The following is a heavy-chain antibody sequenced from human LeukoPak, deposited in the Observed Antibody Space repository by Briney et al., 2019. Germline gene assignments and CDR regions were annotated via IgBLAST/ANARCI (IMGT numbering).Heavy chain of an antibody. CDR2: INPNSGGT. J-gene: IGHJ4*02. V-gene: IGHV1-2*04. Sequence: GASVKVSCKASGYTFTGYYMHWVRQAPRQGLEWMGWINPNSGGTNYAQKFQGWVTMTRDTSISTAYMELSRLRSDDTAVYYCARGQSVTHDGSYPPHFDYWGQGTLVTVSS. CDR3: ARGQSVTHDGSYPPHFDY. CDR1: GYTFTGYY. D-gene: IGHD1-26*01.